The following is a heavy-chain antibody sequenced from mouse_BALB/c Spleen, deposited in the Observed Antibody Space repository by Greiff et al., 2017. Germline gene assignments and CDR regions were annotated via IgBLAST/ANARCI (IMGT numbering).Heavy chain of an antibody. CDR3: ARQSTATSYYAMDY. Sequence: EVKLQESGPGLVKPSQSLSLTCTVTGYSITSDYAWNWIRQFPGNKLEWMGYISYSGSTSYNPSLKSRISITRDTSKNQFFLQLNSVTTEDTATYYCARQSTATSYYAMDYWGPGTSVTVSS. V-gene: IGHV3-2*02. D-gene: IGHD1-2*01. J-gene: IGHJ4*01. CDR1: GYSITSDYA. CDR2: ISYSGST.